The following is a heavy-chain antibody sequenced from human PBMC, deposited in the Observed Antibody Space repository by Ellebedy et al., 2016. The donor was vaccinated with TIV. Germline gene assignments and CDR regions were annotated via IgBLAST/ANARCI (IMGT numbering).Heavy chain of an antibody. CDR1: GYTFTDYY. CDR2: INPNSGGT. Sequence: ASVKVSCKASGYTFTDYYIHWVRQAPGQGLEWMGWINPNSGGTNYAQKFQGWVTMTRDTSISTVYMELSRLRSDDTAVYYCARGGHYYDSSGYLNMAFDIWGQGTMVTVSS. J-gene: IGHJ3*02. V-gene: IGHV1-2*04. CDR3: ARGGHYYDSSGYLNMAFDI. D-gene: IGHD3-22*01.